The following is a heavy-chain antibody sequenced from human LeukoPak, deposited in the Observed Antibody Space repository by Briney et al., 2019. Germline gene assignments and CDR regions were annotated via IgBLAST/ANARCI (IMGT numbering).Heavy chain of an antibody. D-gene: IGHD3-9*01. Sequence: ASVTVSCKASGYTFTGYYMHWVRQAPGQGLEWMGWINPNSGGTNYAQKFQGWVTMTRGTSISTAYMELSRLRSDDTAVYYCARGNYDILTGYFVYWGQGTLVTVSS. CDR2: INPNSGGT. CDR3: ARGNYDILTGYFVY. J-gene: IGHJ4*02. V-gene: IGHV1-2*04. CDR1: GYTFTGYY.